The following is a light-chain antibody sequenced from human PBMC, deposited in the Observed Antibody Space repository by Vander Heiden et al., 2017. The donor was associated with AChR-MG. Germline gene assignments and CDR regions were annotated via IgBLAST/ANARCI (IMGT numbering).Light chain of an antibody. J-gene: IGKJ2*01. V-gene: IGKV1-33*01. CDR1: QDISNF. CDR2: HAS. CDR3: LQHHNYPPYT. Sequence: DIQVTQSPPSLSASIGASVTITCHVSQDISNFLNWYQQKQGRAPKLLIYHASTLEKGVPSRFSGSGSGTTVTFTISGLQPEDIATYYCLQHHNYPPYTFGQGTKLQI.